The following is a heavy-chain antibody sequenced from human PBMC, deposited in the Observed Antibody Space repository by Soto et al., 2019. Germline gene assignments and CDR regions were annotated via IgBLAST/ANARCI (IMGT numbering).Heavy chain of an antibody. J-gene: IGHJ3*02. CDR2: ISWNSGSI. D-gene: IGHD3-3*01. CDR1: GFTFDDYA. V-gene: IGHV3-9*01. Sequence: GGSLRLSCAASGFTFDDYAMHWVRQAPGKGLEWVSGISWNSGSIGYADSVKGRFTISRDNAKNSLYLQMNSLRAEDTALYYCAKPLHGFSFRKIRFLEWLGYAFDIWGQGTMVTVSS. CDR3: AKPLHGFSFRKIRFLEWLGYAFDI.